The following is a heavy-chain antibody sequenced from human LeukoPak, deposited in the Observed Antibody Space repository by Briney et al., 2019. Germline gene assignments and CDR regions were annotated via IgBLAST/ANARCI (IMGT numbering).Heavy chain of an antibody. CDR2: IKHDGTEI. V-gene: IGHV3-7*01. D-gene: IGHD2/OR15-2a*01. J-gene: IGHJ4*02. CDR3: ARDSKALWRDYLDY. CDR1: GFIFNDYW. Sequence: GGSLRLSCGPSGFIFNDYWMTWVRDAPGKGVEGVANIKHDGTEIYSVASVKGRFIVSRDHDKNLLFLQMSSLPAADTAVYCCARDSKALWRDYLDYWGQGILVPVSS.